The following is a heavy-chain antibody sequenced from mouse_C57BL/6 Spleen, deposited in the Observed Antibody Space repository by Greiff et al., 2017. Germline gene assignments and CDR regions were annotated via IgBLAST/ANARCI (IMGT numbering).Heavy chain of an antibody. CDR2: ISYSGST. J-gene: IGHJ4*01. Sequence: VQLKESGPGMVKPSQSLSLTCTVTGYSITSGYDWHWIRHFPGNKLEWMGYISYSGSTNYNPSLKSRISITHDTSKNHFFLKLNSVTTEDTATYYCARGLHFYAMDYWGQGTSVTVSS. D-gene: IGHD2-2*01. V-gene: IGHV3-1*01. CDR3: ARGLHFYAMDY. CDR1: GYSITSGYD.